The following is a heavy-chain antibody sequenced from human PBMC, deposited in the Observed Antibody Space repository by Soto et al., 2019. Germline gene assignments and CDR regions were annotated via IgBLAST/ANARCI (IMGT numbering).Heavy chain of an antibody. V-gene: IGHV5-51*01. CDR3: ARRDSRYSSSQDAFDI. Sequence: GESLKISCKGSGYSFTSYWIGWVRQMPGKGLEWMGIIYPGDSDTRYSPSFQGQVTISADKSISTADLQWSSLKASDTAMYYCARRDSRYSSSQDAFDIWGQGTMVTVSS. D-gene: IGHD6-13*01. CDR2: IYPGDSDT. J-gene: IGHJ3*02. CDR1: GYSFTSYW.